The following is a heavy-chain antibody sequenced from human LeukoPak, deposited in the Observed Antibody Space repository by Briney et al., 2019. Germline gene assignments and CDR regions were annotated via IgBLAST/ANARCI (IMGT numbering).Heavy chain of an antibody. V-gene: IGHV1-8*01. Sequence: ASVKVSCKASGYTFTSYDINWVRQATGQGLEWMGWMNPNSGNTGYAQKFRGRVTMTRNTSISTAYMELSSLRSEDTAVYYCARWSIAARPGGFDYWGQGTLVTVSS. J-gene: IGHJ4*02. D-gene: IGHD6-6*01. CDR2: MNPNSGNT. CDR3: ARWSIAARPGGFDY. CDR1: GYTFTSYD.